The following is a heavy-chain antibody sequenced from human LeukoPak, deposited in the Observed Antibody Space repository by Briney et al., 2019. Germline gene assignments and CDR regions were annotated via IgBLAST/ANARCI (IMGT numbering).Heavy chain of an antibody. J-gene: IGHJ6*03. V-gene: IGHV3-48*01. Sequence: GGSLRLSCAASGFTFSSYSMNWVRQAPGKGLEWVSYISSSSSAIHCADSVKGRFTISRDNAKNSLYLQMNSLRAEDTAVYYCARDGRLGEYMDVWGKGTTVTVSS. CDR3: ARDGRLGEYMDV. D-gene: IGHD3-10*01. CDR1: GFTFSSYS. CDR2: ISSSSSAI.